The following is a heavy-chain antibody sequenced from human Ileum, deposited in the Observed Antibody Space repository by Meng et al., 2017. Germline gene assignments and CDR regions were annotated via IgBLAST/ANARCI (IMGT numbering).Heavy chain of an antibody. D-gene: IGHD3-10*01. CDR1: GGYVSSASYY. CDR2: IHYSGSR. Sequence: SGPCLVRPSETLSLPWHVSGGYVSSASYYWSWIRQPPGKGLEWIGLIHYSGSRNYNPSLKSRVTMSVDTSKNQVSLRLTSVTAADTAVYYCARFYGSGTFEVHDYWGQGTLVTVSS. CDR3: ARFYGSGTFEVHDY. J-gene: IGHJ4*02. V-gene: IGHV4-61*01.